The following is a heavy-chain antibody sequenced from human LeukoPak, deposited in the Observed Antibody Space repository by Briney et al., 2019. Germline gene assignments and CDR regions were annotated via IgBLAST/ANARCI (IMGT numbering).Heavy chain of an antibody. CDR1: GFTFSDHY. D-gene: IGHD3-10*01. V-gene: IGHV3-11*04. J-gene: IGHJ4*02. Sequence: GGSLRLSCAASGFTFSDHYMSWIRQAPGKGLEWVSHISSSGFSTYYADSARGRFTISRDNPRKSLYLQMNSLRAEDTAVYYCARDSTSGGFDYWGQGTLVTVSS. CDR3: ARDSTSGGFDY. CDR2: ISSSGFST.